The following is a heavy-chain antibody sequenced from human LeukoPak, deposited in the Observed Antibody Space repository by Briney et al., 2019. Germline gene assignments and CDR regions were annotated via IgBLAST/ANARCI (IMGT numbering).Heavy chain of an antibody. CDR2: ISSSGSTI. V-gene: IGHV3-48*03. CDR1: GFTFGDSA. D-gene: IGHD3-10*02. CDR3: AELGITMIGGV. Sequence: HPGGSLRLSCTGSGFTFGDSAMSWVRQAPGKGLEWVSYISSSGSTIYYADSVKGRFTISRDNAKNSLYLQMNSLRAEDTAVYYCAELGITMIGGVWGKGTTVTISS. J-gene: IGHJ6*04.